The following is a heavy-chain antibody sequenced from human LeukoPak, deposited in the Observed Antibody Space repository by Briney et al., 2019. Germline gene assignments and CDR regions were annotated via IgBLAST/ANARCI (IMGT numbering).Heavy chain of an antibody. J-gene: IGHJ4*02. CDR3: ARDEMPGIAVAGTDY. V-gene: IGHV3-48*01. CDR1: GFTFSSYS. Sequence: GGSLRLSCAASGFTFSSYSMNWVRQAPGKGLEWVSYISSSSSTIYYADSVKGRFTISRDNAKNSLYLQMNSLRAEDTAVYYCARDEMPGIAVAGTDYWGQGTLVTVSS. CDR2: ISSSSSTI. D-gene: IGHD6-19*01.